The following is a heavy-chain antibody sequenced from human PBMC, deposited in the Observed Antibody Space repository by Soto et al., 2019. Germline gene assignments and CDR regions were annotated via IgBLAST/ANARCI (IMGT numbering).Heavy chain of an antibody. CDR3: ARIGYSSGWFNWFDP. J-gene: IGHJ5*02. CDR1: GGSVSSGSYY. CDR2: IYYSGST. V-gene: IGHV4-61*01. Sequence: SETLSLTCTVSGGSVSSGSYYWSWIRQPPGKGLEWIGYIYYSGSTNYNPSLKSRVTRSVDTSKNQFSLKLSSVTAADTAVYYCARIGYSSGWFNWFDPWGQGTLVTVSS. D-gene: IGHD6-19*01.